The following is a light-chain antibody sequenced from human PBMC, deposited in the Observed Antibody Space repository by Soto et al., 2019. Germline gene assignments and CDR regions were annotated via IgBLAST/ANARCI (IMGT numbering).Light chain of an antibody. CDR1: SSGVGSYNL. CDR3: CSYAGSSTFGPYV. J-gene: IGLJ1*01. V-gene: IGLV2-23*02. Sequence: QSALTQPASVSGSPGQSIAISCTGTSSGVGSYNLVSWYQQHPGKAPKLMIYEVSKRPSGVSNRFSGSKSGNTASLTISGLQAEDEADYYCCSYAGSSTFGPYVFGTGTKLTVL. CDR2: EVS.